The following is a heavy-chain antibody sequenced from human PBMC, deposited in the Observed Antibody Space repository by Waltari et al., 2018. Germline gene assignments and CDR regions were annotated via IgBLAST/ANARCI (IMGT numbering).Heavy chain of an antibody. V-gene: IGHV7-4-1*02. D-gene: IGHD2-2*01. Sequence: QVQLLQSGSELKKPGASVTVSCKAAGYTFPSYPMNWVRQSPGPGLEWMGWINTNNGNPTYAQGFTGRFVFSLDTSVSTAYLQISSLKAEDTAVYYCARDRSRSPHYYYYYMDVWGKGTTVTVSS. CDR1: GYTFPSYP. CDR3: ARDRSRSPHYYYYYMDV. J-gene: IGHJ6*03. CDR2: INTNNGNP.